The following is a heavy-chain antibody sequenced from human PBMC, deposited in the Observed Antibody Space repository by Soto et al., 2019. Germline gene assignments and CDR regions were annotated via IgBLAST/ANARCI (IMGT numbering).Heavy chain of an antibody. CDR3: ARHLCRRGSGRACLKFSLGF. Sequence: AASVKVSCKASGYTFTGHYMQWVREVSGKGLEYLGWLKSDNGGAYSAPKFQGMVTFTGDPSTTTPYMVVSGLRSDDMAVYFCARHLCRRGSGRACLKFSLGFWGQGTTVTV. J-gene: IGHJ6*02. CDR2: LKSDNGGA. CDR1: GYTFTGHY. D-gene: IGHD3-16*01. V-gene: IGHV1-2*02.